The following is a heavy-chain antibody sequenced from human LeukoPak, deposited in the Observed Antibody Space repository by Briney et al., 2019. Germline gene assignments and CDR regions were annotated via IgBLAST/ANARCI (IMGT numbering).Heavy chain of an antibody. V-gene: IGHV6-1*01. D-gene: IGHD3-10*01. CDR1: GDSVTSNSAA. J-gene: IGHJ4*02. CDR3: ARDKEIGELFPDYFDY. Sequence: SQTLSLTCALSGDSVTSNSAAWNWIRQSPSRGLEWLGRTYYRSKWYNDYAVSVKSRITINPDTSKNQFSLQLNSVTPEDTAEYYCARDKEIGELFPDYFDYWGQGTLVTVSS. CDR2: TYYRSKWYN.